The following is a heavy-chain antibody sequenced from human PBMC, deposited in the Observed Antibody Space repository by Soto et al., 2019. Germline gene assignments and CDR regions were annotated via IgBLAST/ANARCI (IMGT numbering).Heavy chain of an antibody. D-gene: IGHD6-13*01. Sequence: SETLSLTCTVSGGSISSCGYYWSLIRQHPGKGEEWIGYIYYSGSTYYNPSLKSRVTISVDTSKNQFSLKLSSVTAADTAVYYCASWRYSSSWRETWFDPWGQGTLVPVSP. CDR2: IYYSGST. CDR1: GGSISSCGYY. V-gene: IGHV4-31*03. J-gene: IGHJ5*02. CDR3: ASWRYSSSWRETWFDP.